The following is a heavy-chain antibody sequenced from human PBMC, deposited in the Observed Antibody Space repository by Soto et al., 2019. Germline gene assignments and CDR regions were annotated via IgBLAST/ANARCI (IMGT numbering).Heavy chain of an antibody. CDR3: ARGRITMVRGPSGWFDP. J-gene: IGHJ5*02. D-gene: IGHD3-10*01. Sequence: ASVKVSCKASGYTFTSYAMHWVRQAPGQRLEWMGWINAGNGNTKYSQKFQGRVTITRDTSASTAYMELSSLRSEDTAVYYCARGRITMVRGPSGWFDPWGQGTLVTVSS. CDR2: INAGNGNT. CDR1: GYTFTSYA. V-gene: IGHV1-3*01.